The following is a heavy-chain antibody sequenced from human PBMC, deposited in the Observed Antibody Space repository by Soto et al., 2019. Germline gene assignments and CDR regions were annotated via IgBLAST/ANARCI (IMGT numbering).Heavy chain of an antibody. V-gene: IGHV1-69*19. Sequence: QVQMMQSGAEMKKPGSSVKVSCQSSGGTFNTYAMNWVLQAPGQGPEWMGDISPMFGAANYAPKFQGRVTITADESTGTSYMQLGSLTSEDTALYFCAREVQVHTPAFVYWGQGTLVTVSS. D-gene: IGHD3-10*01. CDR3: AREVQVHTPAFVY. CDR1: GGTFNTYA. CDR2: ISPMFGAA. J-gene: IGHJ4*02.